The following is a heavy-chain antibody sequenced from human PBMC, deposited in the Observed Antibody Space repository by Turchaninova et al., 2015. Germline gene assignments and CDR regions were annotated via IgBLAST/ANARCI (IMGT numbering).Heavy chain of an antibody. CDR3: ARDFSGWSRDF. CDR2: ISTRSTSI. Sequence: EVHLVESGGGLVQPGGSLRLSCATSGFDVPPDGMTWVRQAPGKGLEYVSAISTRSTSIYYANSVKGRFTISRDDARSSVYLQMNSLRVEDTAVYYCARDFSGWSRDFWGQGTLVTVSS. D-gene: IGHD6-19*01. J-gene: IGHJ4*02. V-gene: IGHV3-21*01. CDR1: GFDVPPDG.